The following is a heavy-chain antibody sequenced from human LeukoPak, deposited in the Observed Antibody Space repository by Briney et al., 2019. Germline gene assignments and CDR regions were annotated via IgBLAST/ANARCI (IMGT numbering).Heavy chain of an antibody. CDR1: GGSISSSSYY. Sequence: PSETLSLTCTASGGSISSSSYYWGWIRQPPGKGLEWIGSIYYSGSTSYNPSLKSRVTISVDASKNQFSLKLSSVTAADTAVYYCARHGRYYDILTGYYYWFDPWGQGTLVTVSS. CDR3: ARHGRYYDILTGYYYWFDP. D-gene: IGHD3-9*01. J-gene: IGHJ5*02. CDR2: IYYSGST. V-gene: IGHV4-39*01.